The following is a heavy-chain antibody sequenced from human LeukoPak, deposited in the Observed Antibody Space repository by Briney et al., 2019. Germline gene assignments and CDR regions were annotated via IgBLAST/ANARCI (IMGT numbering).Heavy chain of an antibody. CDR3: ARAGRVAYPRGDAFDI. CDR2: IYYSGST. D-gene: IGHD3-10*01. J-gene: IGHJ3*02. Sequence: SETLSLTCTVSVSGDSMRGYYWSWIRQPPGKGLEWIGYIYYSGSTNYNPSLKSRVTISVDTSKNQFSLKLSSVTAADTAVYYCARAGRVAYPRGDAFDIWGQGTMVTVSS. V-gene: IGHV4-59*01. CDR1: GDSMRGYY.